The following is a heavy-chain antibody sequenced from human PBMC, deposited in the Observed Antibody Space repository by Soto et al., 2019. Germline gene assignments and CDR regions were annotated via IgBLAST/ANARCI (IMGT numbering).Heavy chain of an antibody. V-gene: IGHV1-2*04. D-gene: IGHD3-9*01. CDR1: GYTFTGYY. CDR2: INPNSGGT. Sequence: EASVKVSCKASGYTFTGYYMHWVRQAPGQGLEWMGWINPNSGGTNYAQKFQGWVTMTRDTSISTAYMELSRLRSDDTAVYYCAREGGIRYDILTGYYSNWFDPWGQGTLVTVSS. CDR3: AREGGIRYDILTGYYSNWFDP. J-gene: IGHJ5*02.